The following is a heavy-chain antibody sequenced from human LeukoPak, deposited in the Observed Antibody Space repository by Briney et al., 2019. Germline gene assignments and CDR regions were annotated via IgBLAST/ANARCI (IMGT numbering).Heavy chain of an antibody. Sequence: ASVKVSCKASGYTLTGYYMHWVRQAPGQGLEWMGWINPNSGGTNYAQKFQGRVTMTRDTSISTAYMELSRLRSDDTAVYYCARLYTHYYDSSGYRDYFDYWGQGTLVTVSS. CDR2: INPNSGGT. CDR1: GYTLTGYY. J-gene: IGHJ4*02. D-gene: IGHD3-22*01. CDR3: ARLYTHYYDSSGYRDYFDY. V-gene: IGHV1-2*02.